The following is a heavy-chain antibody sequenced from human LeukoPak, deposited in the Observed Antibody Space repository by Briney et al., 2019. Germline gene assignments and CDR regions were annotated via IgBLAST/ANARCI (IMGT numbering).Heavy chain of an antibody. V-gene: IGHV1-24*01. CDR3: AVSYYYGSGSQNWFDP. J-gene: IGHJ5*02. CDR1: GYTLTELS. CDR2: FDPEDGET. D-gene: IGHD3-10*01. Sequence: ASVKVSCKVSGYTLTELSMHWVRQAPGKGLEWMGGFDPEDGETIYAQKFQGRVTMTEDTSTDTAYVELSSLRSEDTAVYYCAVSYYYGSGSQNWFDPWGQGTLVTVSS.